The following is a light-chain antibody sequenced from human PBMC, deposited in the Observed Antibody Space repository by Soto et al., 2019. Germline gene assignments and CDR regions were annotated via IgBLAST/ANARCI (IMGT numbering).Light chain of an antibody. CDR3: TSYAGDTSLGV. Sequence: QSALTQPPSASGSPGQSVTISCTGTSSDVGGYNYVSWYQQHPGKAPKLMIYEVSKRPSGFPDRFSGSKSGNTASLTVSGLKAEDEADYYCTSYAGDTSLGVLGGGTKLTVL. J-gene: IGLJ3*02. CDR1: SSDVGGYNY. CDR2: EVS. V-gene: IGLV2-8*01.